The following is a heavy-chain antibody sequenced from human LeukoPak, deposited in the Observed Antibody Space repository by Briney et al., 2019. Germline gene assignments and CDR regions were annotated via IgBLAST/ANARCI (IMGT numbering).Heavy chain of an antibody. J-gene: IGHJ5*02. CDR2: IYYTGST. V-gene: IGHV4-59*01. D-gene: IGHD1-14*01. Sequence: SETLSLTCTVSGGSINSYYWTWIRQPPGKGLDWIGYIYYTGSTKYNPSLKSRVTISLDAPKNQFSLRLTSVTAADTAVYYCARDVVDHVALDTWGQGTLVTVSS. CDR1: GGSINSYY. CDR3: ARDVVDHVALDT.